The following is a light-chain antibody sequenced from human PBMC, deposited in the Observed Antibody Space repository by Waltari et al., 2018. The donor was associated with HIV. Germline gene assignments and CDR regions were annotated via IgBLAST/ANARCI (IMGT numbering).Light chain of an antibody. CDR1: QNVGSD. J-gene: IGKJ3*01. CDR2: GAS. V-gene: IGKV3-15*01. Sequence: EIVVTQSPATLSVSPGERATLSCRASQNVGSDLAWYQAKPGQAPRLLIYGASTRVTGSPARVSGRGSGTEFTLTISSLQSEDFAVYYCQKYNNWPPFFGPGTKVDIK. CDR3: QKYNNWPPF.